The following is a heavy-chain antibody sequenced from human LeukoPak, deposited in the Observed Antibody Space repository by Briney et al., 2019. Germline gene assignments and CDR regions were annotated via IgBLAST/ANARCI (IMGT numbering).Heavy chain of an antibody. Sequence: SETLSLTCTVSGGSINNYYWTWSRQPPGKGLECIGYIYSSGNTNYNPSLNSRVTISLDTSKNQFSLMLRSLTAADTAVYYCARRYTASPGERFDYWGQGTLVTVSS. J-gene: IGHJ4*02. CDR2: IYSSGNT. D-gene: IGHD2-2*02. CDR3: ARRYTASPGERFDY. CDR1: GGSINNYY. V-gene: IGHV4-59*08.